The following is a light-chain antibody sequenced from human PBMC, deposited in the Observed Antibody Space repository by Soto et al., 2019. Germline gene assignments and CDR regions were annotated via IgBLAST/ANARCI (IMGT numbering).Light chain of an antibody. Sequence: QSALTQPASVSGSPGQSITISCTGTSSDVGSYNLVSWYQQHPGKAPKLMIYEVSKRPSGVSNRFSGSKSGNTASLTISGLQAEDEADYYCCSYAGSSTLEFGGGTQLTVL. V-gene: IGLV2-23*02. CDR3: CSYAGSSTLE. CDR1: SSDVGSYNL. CDR2: EVS. J-gene: IGLJ2*01.